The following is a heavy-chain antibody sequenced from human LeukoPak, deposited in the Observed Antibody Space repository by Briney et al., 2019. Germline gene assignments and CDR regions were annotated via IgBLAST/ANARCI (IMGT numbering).Heavy chain of an antibody. J-gene: IGHJ5*02. D-gene: IGHD6-6*01. Sequence: ASVKVSCKASGYTFTGYYMHWVRQAPGQGLEWMGWINPNSGGTNYAQKFQDRVTMTRDTSISTAYMELSRLRSDDTAVYYCARGLRIAARPLGVGWFDPWGQGTLVTVSS. CDR2: INPNSGGT. CDR3: ARGLRIAARPLGVGWFDP. CDR1: GYTFTGYY. V-gene: IGHV1-2*02.